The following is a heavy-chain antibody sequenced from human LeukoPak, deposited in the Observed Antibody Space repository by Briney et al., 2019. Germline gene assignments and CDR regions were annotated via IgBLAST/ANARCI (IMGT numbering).Heavy chain of an antibody. CDR3: ARGAAGFDD. V-gene: IGHV3-13*04. J-gene: IGHJ4*02. CDR1: GFTFSTYD. D-gene: IGHD6-13*01. Sequence: GGSLRLSCAASGFTFSTYDMHWVRQATGKGLEWVSGMGKTAGDTYYSGSVKGRFTTSRENAKNSVYLEMNSLEAGDTAVYYCARGAAGFDDWGQGTLVSVSS. CDR2: MGKTAGDT.